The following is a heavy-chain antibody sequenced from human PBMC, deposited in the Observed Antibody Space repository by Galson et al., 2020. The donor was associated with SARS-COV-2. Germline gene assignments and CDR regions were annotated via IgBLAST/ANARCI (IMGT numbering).Heavy chain of an antibody. D-gene: IGHD3-22*01. J-gene: IGHJ4*02. Sequence: SETLSLTCAVYGGSFSGYYWSWIRQPPGKGLEWIGEINHSGSTNYNPSLKSRVTISVDTSKNQFSLKLSSVTAADTAVYYCARGLPAYYYDSSGYYYPYYFDYWGQGTLVTVSS. CDR2: INHSGST. V-gene: IGHV4-34*01. CDR1: GGSFSGYY. CDR3: ARGLPAYYYDSSGYYYPYYFDY.